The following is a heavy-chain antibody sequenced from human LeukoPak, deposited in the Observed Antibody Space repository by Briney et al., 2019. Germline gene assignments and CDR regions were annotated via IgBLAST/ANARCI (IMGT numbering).Heavy chain of an antibody. Sequence: SETLSLTCTVSGGSITSHYWSWIRQPPGKGLEWIGYVYYSGTTNYNPSLKSRVTISVDTSKNQFSLKLSSVTAADTAVYYCARGYYYYMVVWRKRTTVTISS. V-gene: IGHV4-59*11. CDR2: VYYSGTT. J-gene: IGHJ6*03. CDR1: GGSITSHY. CDR3: ARGYYYYMVV.